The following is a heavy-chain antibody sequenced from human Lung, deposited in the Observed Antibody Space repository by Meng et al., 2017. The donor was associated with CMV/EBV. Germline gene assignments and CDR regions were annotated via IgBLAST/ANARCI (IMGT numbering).Heavy chain of an antibody. D-gene: IGHD3-22*01. CDR3: ARTRYDSIGYDAYYYYAMDV. J-gene: IGHJ6*02. CDR2: IIPIFGTA. Sequence: SSVXVSXKASGGNFGTYAISWVRQAPGQGLEWMGGIIPIFGTASFEQKFQGRITITTDESTAYMELSSLRSEDAAVYYCARTRYDSIGYDAYYYYAMDVWGQGTTVTVSS. CDR1: GGNFGTYA. V-gene: IGHV1-69*05.